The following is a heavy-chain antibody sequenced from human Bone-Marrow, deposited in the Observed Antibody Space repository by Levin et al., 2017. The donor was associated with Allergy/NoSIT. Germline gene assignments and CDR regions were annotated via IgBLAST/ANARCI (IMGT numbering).Heavy chain of an antibody. J-gene: IGHJ6*02. D-gene: IGHD2-8*01. CDR1: GFTFSSYS. V-gene: IGHV3-21*01. CDR2: ISSSSSYI. Sequence: GESLKISCAASGFTFSSYSMNWVRQAPGKGLEWVSSISSSSSYIYYADSVKGRFTISRDNAKNSLYLQMNSLRAEDTAVYYCARVPPGPTMAKDGMDVWGQGTTVTVSS. CDR3: ARVPPGPTMAKDGMDV.